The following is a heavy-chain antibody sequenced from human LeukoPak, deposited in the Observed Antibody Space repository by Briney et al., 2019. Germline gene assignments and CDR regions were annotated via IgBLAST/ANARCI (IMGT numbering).Heavy chain of an antibody. D-gene: IGHD2-2*03. Sequence: SQTLSLTCTVSGVSISSGDYYWSWVRQPAGKGLEWIGRIYSSGSTNYNPSLKSRVTMSVDTSKNQFSLKLSSVTAADTAVYYCARILGYAEWYFDLWGRGTLVTVSS. CDR2: IYSSGST. CDR1: GVSISSGDYY. CDR3: ARILGYAEWYFDL. V-gene: IGHV4-61*02. J-gene: IGHJ2*01.